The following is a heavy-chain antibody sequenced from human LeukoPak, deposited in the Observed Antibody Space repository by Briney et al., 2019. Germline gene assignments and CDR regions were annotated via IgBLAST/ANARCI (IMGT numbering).Heavy chain of an antibody. J-gene: IGHJ1*01. V-gene: IGHV4-61*02. CDR2: IYTSGST. Sequence: SETLSLTCTVSGGSISSGNYYWSWIRQPAGKRLEWIGRIYTSGSTNYNPSLKSRVTISGDTPKNQFSLKLSSVTAEDTAVYYCARSSIAAPRHKEYFQHWGQGTLVTVSS. CDR1: GGSISSGNYY. D-gene: IGHD6-6*01. CDR3: ARSSIAAPRHKEYFQH.